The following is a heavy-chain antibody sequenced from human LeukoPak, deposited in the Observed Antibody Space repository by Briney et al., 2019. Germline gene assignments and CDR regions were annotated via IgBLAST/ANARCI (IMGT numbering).Heavy chain of an antibody. CDR2: IYYSGST. D-gene: IGHD5-24*01. CDR3: ARDRGDGYNNLDY. Sequence: SETLSLTCTVSGGSISSSSYYWGWIRQPPGKGLEWIGSIYYSGSTYYNPSLESRVTISVDTSKNQFSLNLTSVTAADTAVYFCARDRGDGYNNLDYWGQGTLVTVSS. J-gene: IGHJ4*02. V-gene: IGHV4-39*07. CDR1: GGSISSSSYY.